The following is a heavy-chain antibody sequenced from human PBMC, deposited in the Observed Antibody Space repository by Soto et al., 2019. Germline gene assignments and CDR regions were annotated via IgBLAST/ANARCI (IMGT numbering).Heavy chain of an antibody. CDR3: ARPAGRAIFGALDY. D-gene: IGHD3-3*01. CDR2: ISDSGADT. J-gene: IGHJ4*02. V-gene: IGHV3-23*01. CDR1: GFTFRSYA. Sequence: EVQLLESGGGLVQPGGSLRLSCTASGFTFRSYAITWVRQAPGKGLEWVSTISDSGADTYYADSVKGRFTISRDNFENTLYLQVNSLRAEDTAVYYCARPAGRAIFGALDYWGQGTLVTVSS.